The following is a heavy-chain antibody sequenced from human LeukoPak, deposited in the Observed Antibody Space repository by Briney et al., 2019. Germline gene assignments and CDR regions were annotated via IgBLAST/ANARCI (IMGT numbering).Heavy chain of an antibody. Sequence: PSETLSLTCAVSGGSISSSNWWSWVRQPPGKGLEWIGEIYHSGSTNYNPSLKSRVTISVDTSKNQFSLKLSSVTAADTAVYYCARGNVDTAMVTFDYWGQGTLVTVSS. V-gene: IGHV4-4*02. J-gene: IGHJ4*02. CDR3: ARGNVDTAMVTFDY. D-gene: IGHD5-18*01. CDR2: IYHSGST. CDR1: GGSISSSNW.